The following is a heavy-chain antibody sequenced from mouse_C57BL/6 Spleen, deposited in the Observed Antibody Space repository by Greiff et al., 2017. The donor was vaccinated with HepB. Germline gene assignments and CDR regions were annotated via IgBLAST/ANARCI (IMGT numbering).Heavy chain of an antibody. Sequence: VQLQQPGAELVRPGSSVKLSCKASGYTFTSYWMDWVKQRPGQGLEWIGNIYPSDSETHYNQKFKDKATLTVDKSSSTAYMQLSSLTSEDSAVYYCASPLGYGSSLDYWGQGTTLTVSS. CDR2: IYPSDSET. V-gene: IGHV1-61*01. CDR3: ASPLGYGSSLDY. D-gene: IGHD1-1*01. J-gene: IGHJ2*01. CDR1: GYTFTSYW.